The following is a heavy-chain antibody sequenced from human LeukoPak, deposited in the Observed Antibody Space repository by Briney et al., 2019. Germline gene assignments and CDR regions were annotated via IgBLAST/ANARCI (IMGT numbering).Heavy chain of an antibody. CDR2: INHSGST. D-gene: IGHD2-15*01. J-gene: IGHJ4*02. Sequence: SETLSLTCTVSGGSISSSSYYWGWVRQPPGKGLEWIGEINHSGSTNYNPSLKSRVTISVDTSKNQFSLKLSSVTAADTAVYYCARSRIFDYWGQGTLVTVSS. V-gene: IGHV4-39*07. CDR1: GGSISSSSYY. CDR3: ARSRIFDY.